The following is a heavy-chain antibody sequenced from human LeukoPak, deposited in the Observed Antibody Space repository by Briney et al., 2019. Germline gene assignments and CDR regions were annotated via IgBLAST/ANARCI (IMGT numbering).Heavy chain of an antibody. J-gene: IGHJ3*02. CDR1: GFTFSDYY. D-gene: IGHD6-13*01. V-gene: IGHV3-11*04. CDR3: ARSIAAAGEEAIADAFDI. Sequence: GGSLRLSCAASGFTFSDYYMSWIRQAPGKGLEWVSYISSSGSTIYYADSVKGRFTISRDNAKNSLYLQMNSLRAEDTAVYYCARSIAAAGEEAIADAFDIWGQGTMVTVSS. CDR2: ISSSGSTI.